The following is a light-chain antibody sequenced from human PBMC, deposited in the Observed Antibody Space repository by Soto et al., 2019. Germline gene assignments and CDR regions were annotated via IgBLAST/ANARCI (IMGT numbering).Light chain of an antibody. CDR1: RSINTF. J-gene: IGKJ1*01. CDR3: QQSDSTPWT. CDR2: DTS. V-gene: IGKV1-39*01. Sequence: DIQMTQSPASLSASVGDRVTMTCRASRSINTFLSWYQQKPGKAPNLLIFDTSTFQSGVPSRFSGSGSGTDFSLTITSLQPEDYATYYCQQSDSTPWTFGQGTKVEI.